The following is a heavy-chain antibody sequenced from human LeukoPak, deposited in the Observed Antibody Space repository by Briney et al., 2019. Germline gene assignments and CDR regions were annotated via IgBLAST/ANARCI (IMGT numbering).Heavy chain of an antibody. CDR2: IYYSGST. D-gene: IGHD3-3*01. J-gene: IGHJ6*03. V-gene: IGHV4-39*01. CDR1: GGSISSSSYY. Sequence: SETLSLTCTVSGGSISSSSYYWGWIRPPPGKGLEWIGSIYYSGSTYYNPSLKSRVTISVDTSKNQFSLKLSSVTAADTAVYYCARKIRFSRPLPYYYMDVWGKGTTVTVSS. CDR3: ARKIRFSRPLPYYYMDV.